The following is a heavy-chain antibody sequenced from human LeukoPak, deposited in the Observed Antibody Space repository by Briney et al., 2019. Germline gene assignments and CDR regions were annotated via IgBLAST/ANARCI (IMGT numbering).Heavy chain of an antibody. V-gene: IGHV5-51*01. D-gene: IGHD6-13*01. Sequence: GESLKISCEGSAYSFTNYWIGWVRQMPGKGLEWMGIIYPGDSDTRYSPSFQGQVTISADKSISTAYLQWSSLKASDTAMYYCARRSRDYYFDYWGQGTLVTVSS. CDR1: AYSFTNYW. CDR3: ARRSRDYYFDY. J-gene: IGHJ4*02. CDR2: IYPGDSDT.